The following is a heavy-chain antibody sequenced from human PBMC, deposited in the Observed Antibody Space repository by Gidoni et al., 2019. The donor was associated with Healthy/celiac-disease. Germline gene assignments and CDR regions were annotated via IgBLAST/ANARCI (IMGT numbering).Heavy chain of an antibody. CDR2: IIPIFGTA. CDR3: ARSKVADDILTEDY. D-gene: IGHD3-9*01. Sequence: QVQLVQSGAEVKKPGSSVKVSCKASGGTVSSYAISWVRQSPGQGLEWMGGIIPIFGTANYAQKFQGRVTITADKSTSTAYMELSSLRSEDTAVYYCARSKVADDILTEDYWGQGTLVTVSS. CDR1: GGTVSSYA. J-gene: IGHJ4*02. V-gene: IGHV1-69*06.